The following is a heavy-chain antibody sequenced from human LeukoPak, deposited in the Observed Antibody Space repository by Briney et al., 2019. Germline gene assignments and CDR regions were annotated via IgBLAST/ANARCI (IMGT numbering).Heavy chain of an antibody. CDR3: ARALGAFDI. V-gene: IGHV4-39*07. CDR1: GGSISSGSYY. CDR2: INHSGST. Sequence: PSQTLSLTCTVSGGSISSGSYYWSWIRQPPGKGLEWIGEINHSGSTNYNPSLKSRVTISVDTSKNQFSLKLSSVTAADTAVYYCARALGAFDIWGQGTMVTVSS. J-gene: IGHJ3*02.